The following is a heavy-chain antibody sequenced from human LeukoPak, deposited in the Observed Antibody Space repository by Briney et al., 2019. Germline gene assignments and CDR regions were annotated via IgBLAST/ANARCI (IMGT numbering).Heavy chain of an antibody. Sequence: GGSLRLSCVASGFTFKTYGLHWVRQPPGKGLEWVAVIWTDGSQKYYAESLKGRLTISRYDSKNTLYLQMNSLSVEDTDVYYCARNGAVGRPIDPSGKGTRVTVSS. J-gene: IGHJ5*02. CDR1: GFTFKTYG. CDR2: IWTDGSQK. D-gene: IGHD3-10*01. CDR3: ARNGAVGRPIDP. V-gene: IGHV3-33*01.